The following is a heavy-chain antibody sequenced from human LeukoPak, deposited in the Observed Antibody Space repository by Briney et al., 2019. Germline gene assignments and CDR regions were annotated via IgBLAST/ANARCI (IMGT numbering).Heavy chain of an antibody. CDR2: ILGTGGRT. D-gene: IGHD3-10*01. J-gene: IGHJ4*02. CDR1: GFTFDSFA. Sequence: PGGSLRLSCAASGFTFDSFAMSWVRQPPGKGLEWVSVILGTGGRTYYTDSAKGRFTISRDNSKNMLYLQMNGPRAEDTAVYYCAKGLGTYYSGQPSDHWGQGTLVTVSS. CDR3: AKGLGTYYSGQPSDH. V-gene: IGHV3-23*01.